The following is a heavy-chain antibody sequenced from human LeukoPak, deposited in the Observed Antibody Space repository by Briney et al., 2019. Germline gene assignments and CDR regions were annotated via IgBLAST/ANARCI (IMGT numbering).Heavy chain of an antibody. V-gene: IGHV3-30*04. CDR3: ARDEAVAGTFDY. D-gene: IGHD6-19*01. Sequence: PGGSLRLSCAASGFTFSSYAMHWVRQAPGKGLEWVAVISYDGSNKYYADSVKGRFTISRDNSKNTLYLQMNSLRAEDTAVYYCARDEAVAGTFDYWGQGTLVTGSS. CDR2: ISYDGSNK. J-gene: IGHJ4*02. CDR1: GFTFSSYA.